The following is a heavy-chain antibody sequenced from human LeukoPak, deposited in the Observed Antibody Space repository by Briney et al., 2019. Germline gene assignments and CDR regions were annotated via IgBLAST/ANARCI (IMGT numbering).Heavy chain of an antibody. CDR3: ARGGDYKNDY. D-gene: IGHD4-17*01. J-gene: IGHJ4*02. Sequence: GGSLRLSCAASGFTFSSYWMHWVRQTPGKGLVWVSRINGAGSSISYADSVKGRVTISRDNAKNTLYLQMNNLRAEDTAVYYCARGGDYKNDYWGQGTLVTDSS. V-gene: IGHV3-74*01. CDR1: GFTFSSYW. CDR2: INGAGSSI.